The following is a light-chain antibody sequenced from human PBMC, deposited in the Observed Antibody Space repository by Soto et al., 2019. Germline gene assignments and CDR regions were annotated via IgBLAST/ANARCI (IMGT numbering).Light chain of an antibody. CDR2: GAS. CDR1: QTVDRNF. Sequence: EIVLTQSPGTLSLTPGGRATLSCRASQTVDRNFLAWYQQKPSQAPRLLIYGASTRAPDIPDRFSGSGYGTYFTLTISRLEPEDFAVYYCQQYGTSPWITFGGGTRVEIK. J-gene: IGKJ4*01. V-gene: IGKV3-20*01. CDR3: QQYGTSPWIT.